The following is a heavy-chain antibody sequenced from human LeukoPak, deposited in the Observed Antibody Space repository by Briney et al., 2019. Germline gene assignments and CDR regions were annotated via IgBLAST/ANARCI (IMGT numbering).Heavy chain of an antibody. V-gene: IGHV3-11*04. Sequence: GGSLRLSCAASGFTFSDYYMSWIRQAPGKGLEWVSYISSSSSTIYYADSVKGRFTISRDNSKNTLYLQMNSLRAEDTAVYYCAREWTGMVRGVPFDYWGQGTLVTVSS. CDR3: AREWTGMVRGVPFDY. CDR2: ISSSSSTI. J-gene: IGHJ4*02. D-gene: IGHD3-10*01. CDR1: GFTFSDYY.